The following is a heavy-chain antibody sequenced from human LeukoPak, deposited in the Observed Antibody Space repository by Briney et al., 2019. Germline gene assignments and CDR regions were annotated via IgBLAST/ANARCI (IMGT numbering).Heavy chain of an antibody. Sequence: SETLSLTCTLSGGSITTESYYWAWIRQPPGKGLDWISSVFHSGHTYYNPSLKSRVTISVDRSKTQFSLMLGSVTAADTAMYYCARANYDFWSRLDPHYYYMDIWGTGTAVTVSS. J-gene: IGHJ6*03. CDR3: ARANYDFWSRLDPHYYYMDI. CDR1: GGSITTESYY. D-gene: IGHD3-3*01. V-gene: IGHV4-39*01. CDR2: VFHSGHT.